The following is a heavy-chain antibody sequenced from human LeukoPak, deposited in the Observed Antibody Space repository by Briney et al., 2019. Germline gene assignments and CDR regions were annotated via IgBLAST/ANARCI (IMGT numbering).Heavy chain of an antibody. V-gene: IGHV3-30*04. CDR1: GFTFSNYA. Sequence: GRSLSLSCSASGFTFSNYAMHWVRQAPGKGLEGVAVIYFDGSDKYYADSVKGRFTISRDNSKTTLSLQMNSLTAEDTAVYYCARDRLAYWDGAYYDAFDIWGQGTLVTVSS. CDR2: IYFDGSDK. J-gene: IGHJ3*02. CDR3: ARDRLAYWDGAYYDAFDI. D-gene: IGHD1-26*01.